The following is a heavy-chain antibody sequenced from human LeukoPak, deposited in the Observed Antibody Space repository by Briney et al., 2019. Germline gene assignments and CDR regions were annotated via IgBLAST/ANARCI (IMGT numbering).Heavy chain of an antibody. D-gene: IGHD2-15*01. J-gene: IGHJ5*02. V-gene: IGHV3-21*01. CDR3: ARGADGVSSNSRGWFDP. CDR1: GFTFSTYS. Sequence: PGGSLRLSCAASGFTFSTYSMNWVRQAPGKGLEWVSSISTSSSYIYHADSVKGRFTTSRDNAKKSLYMQMNSLRAEDTAVYSCARGADGVSSNSRGWFDPWGQGTLVTVSS. CDR2: ISTSSSYI.